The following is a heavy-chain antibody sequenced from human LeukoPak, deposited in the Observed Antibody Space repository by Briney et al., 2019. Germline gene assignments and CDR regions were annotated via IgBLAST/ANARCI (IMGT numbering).Heavy chain of an antibody. D-gene: IGHD5-12*01. CDR3: VREGRDNGYDFDN. V-gene: IGHV3-30*04. CDR2: ISYDGTNT. J-gene: IGHJ4*02. CDR1: GFTFSSYA. Sequence: PGRSLRLSCAAPAASGFTFSSYAFHWVRQAPGKGLEWVAVISYDGTNTYYADSVKGRFTISRDNSKNTLFLQMNSLRAEDTAMYYCVREGRDNGYDFDNWGQGNLVIVSS.